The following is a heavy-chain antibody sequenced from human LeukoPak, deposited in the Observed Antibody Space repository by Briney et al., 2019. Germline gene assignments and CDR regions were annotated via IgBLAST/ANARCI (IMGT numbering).Heavy chain of an antibody. V-gene: IGHV1-18*01. CDR3: ARDGPRGYFQH. CDR2: INTYNGHT. Sequence: ASVKVSCNTSGYTLTSYGISWVRQAPGQGLEYMGWINTYNGHTNYAQKLQGRVTVTTDTSTSTAYLELRSLRSDDTAVYYCARDGPRGYFQHWGQGTLITVPS. CDR1: GYTLTSYG. D-gene: IGHD1-14*01. J-gene: IGHJ1*01.